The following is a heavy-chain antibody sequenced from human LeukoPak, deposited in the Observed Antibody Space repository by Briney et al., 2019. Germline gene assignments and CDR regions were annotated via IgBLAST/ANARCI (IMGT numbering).Heavy chain of an antibody. CDR1: GYIFTDYF. CDR2: INPDSGGT. Sequence: ASVKVSCKASGYIFTDYFMHWVRQAPGQGLEWMGWINPDSGGTNYAQKFQGRVTMTRDTSISSAYMELSSLRYDDTAVYYCAASGFGFGELPSYFYYYMDVWGKGTTVTISS. J-gene: IGHJ6*03. V-gene: IGHV1-2*02. D-gene: IGHD3-10*01. CDR3: AASGFGFGELPSYFYYYMDV.